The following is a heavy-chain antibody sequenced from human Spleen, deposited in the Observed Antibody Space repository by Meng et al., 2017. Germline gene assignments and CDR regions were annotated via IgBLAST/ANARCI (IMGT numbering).Heavy chain of an antibody. D-gene: IGHD1/OR15-1a*01. J-gene: IGHJ5*02. CDR3: VRSRAWVRTGFDP. Sequence: QVQLQQWGAGLLKPSETPSLTCAVYGGSFSGYYWSWIRQPPGKGLEWIGEINHSGSTNYNPSLKSRVTISVDTSKNQFSLKLSSVTAADTAVYYCVRSRAWVRTGFDPWGQGTLVTVSS. CDR1: GGSFSGYY. V-gene: IGHV4-34*01. CDR2: INHSGST.